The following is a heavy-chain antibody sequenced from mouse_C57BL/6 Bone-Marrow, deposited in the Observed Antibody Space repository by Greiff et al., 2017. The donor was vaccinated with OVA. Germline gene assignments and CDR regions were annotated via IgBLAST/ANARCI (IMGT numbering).Heavy chain of an antibody. Sequence: EVKLMESGPGLAKPSQTLSLTCSVTGYSITSDYWNWIRKFPGNKLEYMGYISYSGSTYYNPSLKSRISITRDTSKNQYYLQLNSVTTEDTATYYCARYIYDGYLRGAMDYWGQGTSVTVSS. J-gene: IGHJ4*01. CDR2: ISYSGST. D-gene: IGHD2-3*01. CDR1: GYSITSDY. V-gene: IGHV3-8*01. CDR3: ARYIYDGYLRGAMDY.